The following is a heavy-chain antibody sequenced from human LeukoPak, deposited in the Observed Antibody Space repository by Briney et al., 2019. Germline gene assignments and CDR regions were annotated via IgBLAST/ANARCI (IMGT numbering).Heavy chain of an antibody. D-gene: IGHD1-26*01. CDR3: AREKWDEDAFDM. V-gene: IGHV3-74*01. CDR2: TGSGGRTK. J-gene: IGHJ3*02. CDR1: RFNLGQHW. Sequence: GGPLRLFCAASRFNLGQHWMHWARQVPGKGLVWVSYTGSGGRTKNYAASVRGRFPISRDNARNTLYLQMNSRRAEDTAVYYCAREKWDEDAFDMWGRGTMVTVSS.